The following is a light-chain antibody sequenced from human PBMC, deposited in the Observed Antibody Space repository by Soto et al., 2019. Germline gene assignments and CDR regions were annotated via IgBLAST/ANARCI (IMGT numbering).Light chain of an antibody. J-gene: IGLJ2*01. CDR2: NNN. Sequence: QSVLTQPPSVSGAPGQRVTISCTGSSSNIGAGYDVHWYQQLPGTAPKLLIYNNNNRPSGVPDRFSGSKSVTSASLAITGLQADDEADDYCQSYDSSLSGVVFGGGTKLTVL. CDR3: QSYDSSLSGVV. CDR1: SSNIGAGYD. V-gene: IGLV1-40*01.